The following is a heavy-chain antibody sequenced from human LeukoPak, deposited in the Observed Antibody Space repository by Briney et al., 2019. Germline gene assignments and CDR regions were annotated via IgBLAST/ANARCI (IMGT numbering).Heavy chain of an antibody. Sequence: PGGSLRLSCAASGFIFSTYAMSWVRQAPGKGLEWVSAISRSGGNTYYADSVKGRFTISRDNSKNTLYLQMSSLRAEDTAVYYCARGYSHGSAAFDYWGQGTLVAVSS. CDR3: ARGYSHGSAAFDY. J-gene: IGHJ4*02. CDR1: GFIFSTYA. CDR2: ISRSGGNT. V-gene: IGHV3-23*01. D-gene: IGHD5-18*01.